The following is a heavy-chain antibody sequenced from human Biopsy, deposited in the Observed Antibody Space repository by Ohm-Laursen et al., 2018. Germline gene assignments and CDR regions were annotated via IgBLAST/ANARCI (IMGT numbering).Heavy chain of an antibody. CDR2: GVWDDYK. V-gene: IGHV2-70*11. Sequence: TQTLTLTGSFSGFSLSARGMCVSWIRQAPGKALEGLARGVWDDYKDYSASLQTKLSISKDTSNDQVVLTVNNVDPADTATYYCARTPILIVSAGLVYRHRRHLQGMDVWGQGIAVTVS. CDR1: GFSLSARGMC. CDR3: ARTPILIVSAGLVYRHRRHLQGMDV. D-gene: IGHD6-13*01. J-gene: IGHJ6*02.